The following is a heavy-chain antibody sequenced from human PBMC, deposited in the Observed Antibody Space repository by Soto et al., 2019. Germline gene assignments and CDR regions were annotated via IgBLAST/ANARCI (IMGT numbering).Heavy chain of an antibody. Sequence: PSETLSLTCTVSGGSISSSSYYWGWIRQPPGKGLEWIGSIYYSGSTYYNPSLKSRVTISVDTSKNQFPLKLSSVTAADTAVYYCASCSGWLGPNWFDPWGQGTLVTVSS. CDR1: GGSISSSSYY. J-gene: IGHJ5*02. CDR3: ASCSGWLGPNWFDP. V-gene: IGHV4-39*01. D-gene: IGHD6-19*01. CDR2: IYYSGST.